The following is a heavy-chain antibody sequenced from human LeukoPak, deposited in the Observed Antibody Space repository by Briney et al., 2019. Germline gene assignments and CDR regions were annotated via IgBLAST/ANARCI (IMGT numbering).Heavy chain of an antibody. V-gene: IGHV1-46*01. CDR2: INPSGGST. CDR3: ARVKLSRSSGYSTNWFDP. CDR1: GYTFTSYY. D-gene: IGHD6-13*01. J-gene: IGHJ5*02. Sequence: ASVNVSCKASGYTFTSYYMHWVRQAPGQGLEWMGIINPSGGSTSYAQKFQGRVTMTRDTSTSTVYMELSGLRSEDTAVYYCARVKLSRSSGYSTNWFDPWGQGTLVTVSS.